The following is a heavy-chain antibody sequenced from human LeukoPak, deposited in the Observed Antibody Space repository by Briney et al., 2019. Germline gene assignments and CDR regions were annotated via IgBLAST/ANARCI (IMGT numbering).Heavy chain of an antibody. CDR2: IYTSGST. V-gene: IGHV4-4*07. CDR1: GGSISSYY. D-gene: IGHD6-19*01. CDR3: ARWGRQWLVRSAFDI. Sequence: PSETLSLTCTVSGGSISSYYWSWIRQPAGKGLECIGRIYTSGSTNYSPSLKSRVTMSVDTSKNQFSLKLSSVTAADTAVYYCARWGRQWLVRSAFDIWGQGTMVTVSS. J-gene: IGHJ3*02.